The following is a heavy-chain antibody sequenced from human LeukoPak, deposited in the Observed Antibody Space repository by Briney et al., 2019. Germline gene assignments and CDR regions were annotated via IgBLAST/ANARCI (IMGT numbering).Heavy chain of an antibody. Sequence: GGSLRLSCAASGFTFSSYSMNWVRQAPGKGLEWVSYISSSSTIYYADSVRGRFTISRDNAKNSLYLQMDSLRAEDTAVYYCARDSSGWSFDYWGQGTLVTASS. CDR2: ISSSSTI. V-gene: IGHV3-48*01. CDR1: GFTFSSYS. J-gene: IGHJ4*02. D-gene: IGHD6-19*01. CDR3: ARDSSGWSFDY.